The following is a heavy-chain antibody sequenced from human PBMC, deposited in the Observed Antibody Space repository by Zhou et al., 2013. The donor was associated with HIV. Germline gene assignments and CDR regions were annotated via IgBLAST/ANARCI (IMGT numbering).Heavy chain of an antibody. CDR3: AIDRVLEQRLENSLAI. J-gene: IGHJ3*02. D-gene: IGHD1-1*01. V-gene: IGHV1-24*01. CDR1: GYTLTELL. CDR2: FDPENRET. Sequence: QVQLVQSGAEVRKPGASVRVACKVSGYTLTELLIHWVRQAPGSGPEWMGRFDPENRETSYAQKFQGRVLLTGDTSTDTAYIDVTSLTSDDTAVYYCAIDRVLEQRLENSLAIWGQGTLVSVSS.